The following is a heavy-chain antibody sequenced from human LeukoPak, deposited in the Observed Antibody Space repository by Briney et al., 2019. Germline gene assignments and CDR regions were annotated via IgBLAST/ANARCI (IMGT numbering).Heavy chain of an antibody. J-gene: IGHJ4*02. V-gene: IGHV3-13*01. CDR2: IGTAGDI. D-gene: IGHD6-13*01. CDR3: ASSPAYSSSWYAIDN. CDR1: GFTFSNYD. Sequence: TGGSLRLSCAASGFTFSNYDMHWVRQAAGKGLEWVSGIGTAGDIYYPGSVKGRFTISRENAKNSLYLHMNSLSAGDTAVYYCASSPAYSSSWYAIDNWGQGTLVTVSS.